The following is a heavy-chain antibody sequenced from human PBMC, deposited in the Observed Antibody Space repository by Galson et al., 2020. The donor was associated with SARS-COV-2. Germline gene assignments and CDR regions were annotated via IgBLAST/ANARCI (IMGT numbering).Heavy chain of an antibody. CDR3: ARHAAACSRVVCTHRYFASMDV. Sequence: SETLSLTCAASGFSVKRGHFWGWIRQPPGKGLEWIGNFYQDGTSYYNASLKSRVSISIDTATNLFSLRLKSVTAADTAVYYCARHAAACSRVVCTHRYFASMDVWGQGTTVIVSS. J-gene: IGHJ6*02. D-gene: IGHD1-26*01. CDR2: FYQDGTS. CDR1: GFSVKRGHF. V-gene: IGHV4-38-2*01.